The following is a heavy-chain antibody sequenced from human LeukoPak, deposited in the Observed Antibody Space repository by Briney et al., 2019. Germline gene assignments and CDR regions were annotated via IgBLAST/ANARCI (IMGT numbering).Heavy chain of an antibody. CDR2: INHSGST. V-gene: IGHV4-34*01. Sequence: PSETLSLTCAVYGVSFSGYYWSWIRQPPGKGLEWIGEINHSGSTNYNPSLKSRVTISVDTSKNQFSLKLSSVTAADTAVYYCARGLDAFDIWGQGTMVTVSS. CDR1: GVSFSGYY. J-gene: IGHJ3*02. CDR3: ARGLDAFDI.